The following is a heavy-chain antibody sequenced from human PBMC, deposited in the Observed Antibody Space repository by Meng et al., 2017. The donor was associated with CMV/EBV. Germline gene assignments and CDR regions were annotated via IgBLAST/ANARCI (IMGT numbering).Heavy chain of an antibody. Sequence: GESLKISWASSGFTFDYYGMSWVRQAPGKGLEWVSGINWNGGSTGYADSVKGRFTISRDNAKSSVYLQMNSLKAEDTAVYYCARDGGAYYYDSSGYFYGMDVWGQGTTVTVSS. CDR3: ARDGGAYYYDSSGYFYGMDV. V-gene: IGHV3-20*04. D-gene: IGHD3-22*01. CDR2: INWNGGST. CDR1: GFTFDYYG. J-gene: IGHJ6*02.